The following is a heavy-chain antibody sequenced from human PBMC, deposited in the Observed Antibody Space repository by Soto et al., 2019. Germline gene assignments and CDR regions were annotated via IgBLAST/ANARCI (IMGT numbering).Heavy chain of an antibody. D-gene: IGHD2-15*01. CDR3: ATDIVVVGAAENGDY. CDR2: ISSSSSYI. V-gene: IGHV3-21*01. J-gene: IGHJ4*02. Sequence: GGSLRLSCAASGFTFSSYSMNWVRQAPGKGLEWVSSISSSSSYIYYADSVKGRFTISRDNAKNSLYLQMNSLRAEDTAVYYCATDIVVVGAAENGDYWGQWTLVTVSS. CDR1: GFTFSSYS.